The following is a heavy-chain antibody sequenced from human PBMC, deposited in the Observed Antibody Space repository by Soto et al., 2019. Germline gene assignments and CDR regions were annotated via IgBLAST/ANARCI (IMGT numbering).Heavy chain of an antibody. CDR1: GYSFTSYW. CDR3: ARRVDTAMVTGYYYYMDV. J-gene: IGHJ6*03. CDR2: IYPGDSDT. Sequence: GESLKISCKGSGYSFTSYWIGWVRQMPGKGLEWMGIIYPGDSDTRYSPSFQGQVTISADKSIGTAYLQWSSLKASDTAMYYCARRVDTAMVTGYYYYMDVWGKGTTVTVSS. D-gene: IGHD5-18*01. V-gene: IGHV5-51*01.